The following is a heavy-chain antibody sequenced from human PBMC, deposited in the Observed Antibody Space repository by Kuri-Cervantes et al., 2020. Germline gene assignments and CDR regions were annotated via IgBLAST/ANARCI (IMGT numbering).Heavy chain of an antibody. D-gene: IGHD4-17*01. Sequence: GECLKSSCPASGFTFSSYEMNGVRQAPGKGLEWVAVRWYDGSNKYYADSVKGRFTISRDNSKNTLYLQMNSLRAEDTAVYYCAKDDYGDYVWFDYWGQGTLVTVSS. CDR1: GFTFSSYE. V-gene: IGHV3-33*06. CDR3: AKDDYGDYVWFDY. CDR2: RWYDGSNK. J-gene: IGHJ4*02.